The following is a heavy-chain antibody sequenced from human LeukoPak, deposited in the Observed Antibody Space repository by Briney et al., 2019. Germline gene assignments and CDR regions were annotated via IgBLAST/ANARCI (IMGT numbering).Heavy chain of an antibody. CDR1: GFTFSSYS. Sequence: GGSLRLSCAASGFTFSSYSMNWVRQAPGKGLEWVSSISSSSSFIYYADSVKGRFTISRDNAKNSLYLQMNSLRAEDTAVYYCARAMASAVAGVFDYWGQGTLVTVSS. CDR2: ISSSSSFI. CDR3: ARAMASAVAGVFDY. D-gene: IGHD6-19*01. J-gene: IGHJ4*02. V-gene: IGHV3-21*01.